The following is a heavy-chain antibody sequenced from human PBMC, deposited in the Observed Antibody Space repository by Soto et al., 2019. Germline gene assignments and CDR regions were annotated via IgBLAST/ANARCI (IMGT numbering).Heavy chain of an antibody. Sequence: QVQLVQSGAEVKKPGASVKVSRKASGYTFHTYGITWVRQAPGQGLEWMGWISTYNGNTEYVQKFQDRVTMTTDPSTRTAYMELRSLRSDDTAVYYCARKSSSSSWFDPWGQGTLVTVSS. CDR3: ARKSSSSSWFDP. D-gene: IGHD6-6*01. CDR2: ISTYNGNT. CDR1: GYTFHTYG. V-gene: IGHV1-18*01. J-gene: IGHJ5*02.